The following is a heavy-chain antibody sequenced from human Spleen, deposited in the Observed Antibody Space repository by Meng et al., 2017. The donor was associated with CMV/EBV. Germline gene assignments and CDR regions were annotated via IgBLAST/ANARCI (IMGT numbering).Heavy chain of an antibody. CDR3: ARVERLGHYYYGMGV. J-gene: IGHJ6*02. D-gene: IGHD5-12*01. CDR1: GYSISSGYY. Sequence: SETLSLTCTVSGYSISSGYYWDWIRRPPGKGLEWIGSIHYSGSTYYNPSLKTRVTMSVDTSKNQFSLRLSSVTAADTAVYYCARVERLGHYYYGMGVWGQGTTVTVSS. V-gene: IGHV4-38-2*02. CDR2: IHYSGST.